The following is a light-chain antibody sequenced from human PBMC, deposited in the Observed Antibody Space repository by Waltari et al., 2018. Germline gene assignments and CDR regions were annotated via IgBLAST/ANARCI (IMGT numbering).Light chain of an antibody. CDR2: WAS. CDR1: QSVLYSSNSRDY. Sequence: DIVMTQSPDSLAVSLGERATLNCKSSQSVLYSSNSRDYLAWFQQKPGHPPKLVIYWASTRDSGVPDRFSGGGSGADFTLTISSLQAEDVAFYYCQQYYSAPRTFGQGTKVEIK. CDR3: QQYYSAPRT. J-gene: IGKJ1*01. V-gene: IGKV4-1*01.